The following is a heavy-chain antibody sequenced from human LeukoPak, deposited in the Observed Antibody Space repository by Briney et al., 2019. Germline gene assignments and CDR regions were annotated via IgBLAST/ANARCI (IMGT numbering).Heavy chain of an antibody. Sequence: ASVKVPCKASGGTFSSYAISWVRQAPGQGLEWMGGIIPIFGTANYAQKFQGRVTITTDESTSTAYMELSSLRSEDTAVYYCARGYYYDSSGLRTDFGYWGQGTLVTVSS. D-gene: IGHD3-22*01. J-gene: IGHJ4*02. V-gene: IGHV1-69*05. CDR1: GGTFSSYA. CDR2: IIPIFGTA. CDR3: ARGYYYDSSGLRTDFGY.